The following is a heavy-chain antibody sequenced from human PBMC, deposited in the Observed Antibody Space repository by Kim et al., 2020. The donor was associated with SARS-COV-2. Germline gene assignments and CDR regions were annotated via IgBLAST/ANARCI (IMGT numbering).Heavy chain of an antibody. V-gene: IGHV4-59*01. Sequence: NYTPTLKSRVTISVDTSKNQFSLKLSSVTAADTAVYYCARSIAARRAVDYCGQGTLVTVSS. D-gene: IGHD6-6*01. J-gene: IGHJ4*02. CDR3: ARSIAARRAVDY.